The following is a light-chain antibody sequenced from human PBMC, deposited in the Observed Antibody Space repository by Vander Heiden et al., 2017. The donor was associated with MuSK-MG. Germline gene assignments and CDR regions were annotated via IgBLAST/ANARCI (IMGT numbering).Light chain of an antibody. J-gene: IGLJ3*02. V-gene: IGLV6-57*03. CDR3: RSSENNILWV. Sequence: NSMLTQPHSMSESPGKTVTISCTRSSGNIASNFVRRYQPHPGSAPTPLSYDATRRPSGVLDRFSGSLDSSSNSASLTISGLKSEDEADYYCRSSENNILWVFGGGTKLTVL. CDR2: DAT. CDR1: SGNIASNF.